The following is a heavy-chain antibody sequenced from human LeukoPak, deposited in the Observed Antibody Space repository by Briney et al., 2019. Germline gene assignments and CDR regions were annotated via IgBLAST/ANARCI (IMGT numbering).Heavy chain of an antibody. Sequence: SVTVSFKASGGTFINYDISWVGQARGQGVEWMGVIMPMFGKANYAQKFQGRVTTTADKATSTAYMDLSSLRSEDTAVYYCATNTHIPYYWGQGTLVTVSS. D-gene: IGHD2-2*02. J-gene: IGHJ4*02. CDR3: ATNTHIPYY. CDR1: GGTFINYD. V-gene: IGHV1-69*06. CDR2: IMPMFGKA.